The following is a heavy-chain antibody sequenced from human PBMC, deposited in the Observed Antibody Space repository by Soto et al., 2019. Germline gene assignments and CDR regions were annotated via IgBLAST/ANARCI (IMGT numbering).Heavy chain of an antibody. CDR3: ARERGNSGNFDY. V-gene: IGHV1-3*01. CDR1: GYSFTRYA. Sequence: ASVKVSCKASGYSFTRYAIHWVCQAPGQRLEWMGWINAGEGGTIYSQKFQGRVAITRDTSASTVSMELTSLTYEDTAVYYCARERGNSGNFDYSGQVSLVTFSS. CDR2: INAGEGGT. D-gene: IGHD6-19*01. J-gene: IGHJ4*02.